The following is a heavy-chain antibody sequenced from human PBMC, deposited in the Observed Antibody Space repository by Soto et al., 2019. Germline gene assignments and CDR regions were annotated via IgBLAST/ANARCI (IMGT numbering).Heavy chain of an antibody. CDR1: GSTFTGNY. V-gene: IGHV1-2*04. J-gene: IGHJ3*02. CDR3: ARVPLYYATSRGAFDI. Sequence: GASVKVSCKASGSTFTGNYMHWVRQAPVQGLEWMGGINPNSDGTNYAQKFQGWVTMTRDTSISTAYMELSRLRSDDTAVYYCARVPLYYATSRGAFDIWGQGTMVTVSS. D-gene: IGHD2-2*01. CDR2: INPNSDGT.